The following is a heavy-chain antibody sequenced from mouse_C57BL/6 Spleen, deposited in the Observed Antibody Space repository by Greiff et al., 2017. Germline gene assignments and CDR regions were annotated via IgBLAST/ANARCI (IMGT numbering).Heavy chain of an antibody. D-gene: IGHD1-1*01. Sequence: QVQLQQSGAELVMPGASVKLSCKASGYTFTSYWMHWVKQRPGQGLEWIGEIDPSDSYTNYNQKFKGKSTLTVDKSSSTAYMQLSSLTSEDSAVDYCARGSTVVGMDYWGQGTSVTVSS. V-gene: IGHV1-69*01. CDR1: GYTFTSYW. J-gene: IGHJ4*01. CDR3: ARGSTVVGMDY. CDR2: IDPSDSYT.